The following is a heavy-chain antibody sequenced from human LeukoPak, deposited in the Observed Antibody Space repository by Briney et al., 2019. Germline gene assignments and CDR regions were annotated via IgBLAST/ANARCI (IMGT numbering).Heavy chain of an antibody. D-gene: IGHD7-27*01. CDR1: GFTFNTNG. CDR2: MWYDGSYK. CDR3: AKGISNWGNLDY. J-gene: IGHJ4*02. Sequence: GGSLRLSCAASGFTFNTNGMYWVRQAPGKGLEWVAFMWYDGSYKHYAESVKGRCTISSDNSRNTLYLQMNSLRAEDTALYYCAKGISNWGNLDYWGQGTLVTVSS. V-gene: IGHV3-30*02.